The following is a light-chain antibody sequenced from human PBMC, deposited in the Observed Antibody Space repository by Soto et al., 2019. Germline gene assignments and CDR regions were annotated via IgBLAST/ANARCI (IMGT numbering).Light chain of an antibody. V-gene: IGLV2-23*01. CDR1: SSDVGSYNL. CDR3: CSYAGSRNYV. J-gene: IGLJ1*01. CDR2: XXX. Sequence: QSALTQPASVSGSPGQSITISCTGTSSDVGSYNLVSWYQQHPGKAPKLRXXXXXXXHXGVSNRLSGCKSGNTTSLTISGLQAEDEADYYCCSYAGSRNYVFGTGTKVNV.